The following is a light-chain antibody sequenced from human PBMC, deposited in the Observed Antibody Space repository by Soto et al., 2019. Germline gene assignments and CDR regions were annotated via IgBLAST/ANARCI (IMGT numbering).Light chain of an antibody. V-gene: IGKV2-30*02. Sequence: DVVRTQSPLSLPVTLGQPTSISCRSSQSVVHGYGNTCLSWFQQRAGQSPRRLIYKVYNRDSGVPVRFSGSGSGTEFTLTISRVEAEDVGIDYGMQGTHWPWTFGLGAKVDI. CDR1: QSVVHGYGNTC. CDR3: MQGTHWPWT. J-gene: IGKJ1*01. CDR2: KVY.